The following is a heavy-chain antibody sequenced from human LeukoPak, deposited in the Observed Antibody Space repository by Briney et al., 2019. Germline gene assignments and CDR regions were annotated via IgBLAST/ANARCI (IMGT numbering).Heavy chain of an antibody. CDR2: ISGSGGST. V-gene: IGHV3-23*01. J-gene: IGHJ4*02. CDR3: AKDSTIFGVANGPLDY. D-gene: IGHD3-3*01. Sequence: PGGSLRLSCAASGFTFSSYAMSWVRQAPGKGLEWVSAISGSGGSTYYADSVKGRFTISRDNSKNTLYLQMNGLRAEDTAVYYCAKDSTIFGVANGPLDYWGQGTLVTVSS. CDR1: GFTFSSYA.